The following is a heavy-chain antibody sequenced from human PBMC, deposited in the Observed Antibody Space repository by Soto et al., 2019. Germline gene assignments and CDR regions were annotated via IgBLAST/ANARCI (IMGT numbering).Heavy chain of an antibody. Sequence: PSQTLSLTCAISGDSVSSNSTTWNWIRQSPSRGLEWLGRTYYRSKWYHDYSLSVKSRITINPDTSNNQFSLHLNSVTPEDTAVYYCTRFNWGNNWFDPWGQGTLVTVSS. D-gene: IGHD7-27*01. CDR3: TRFNWGNNWFDP. V-gene: IGHV6-1*01. CDR2: TYYRSKWYH. CDR1: GDSVSSNSTT. J-gene: IGHJ5*02.